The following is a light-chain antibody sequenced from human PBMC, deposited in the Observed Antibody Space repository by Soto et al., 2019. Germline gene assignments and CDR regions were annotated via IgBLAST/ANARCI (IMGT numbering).Light chain of an antibody. CDR1: QSISSW. V-gene: IGKV1-5*01. CDR2: DAS. CDR3: QQYDTYWT. J-gene: IGKJ1*01. Sequence: DIQMTHSPSTLSASVGDRVTITCRASQSISSWLAWYQQKPGKAPKLLIYDASSLESGVPSRFSGSRSGIEFTLTISSLQPDDIATYYCQQYDTYWTFGQGTKVDIK.